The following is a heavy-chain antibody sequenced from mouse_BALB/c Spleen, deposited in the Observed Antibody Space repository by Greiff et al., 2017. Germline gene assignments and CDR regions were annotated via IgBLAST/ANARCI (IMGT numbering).Heavy chain of an antibody. D-gene: IGHD2-1*01. CDR2: IDPANGNT. CDR1: GFNIKDTY. Sequence: EVQLQQSGAELVKPGASVKLSCTASGFNIKDTYMHWVKQRPEQGLEWIGRIDPANGNTKYDPKFQGKATITADTSSNTAYLQLRSLTSEDTAVYYCARNYNYAMDYWGQGTSVTVSA. CDR3: ARNYNYAMDY. J-gene: IGHJ4*01. V-gene: IGHV14-3*02.